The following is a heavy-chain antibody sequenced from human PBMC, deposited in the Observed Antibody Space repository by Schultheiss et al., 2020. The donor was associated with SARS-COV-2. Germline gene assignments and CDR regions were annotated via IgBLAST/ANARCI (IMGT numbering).Heavy chain of an antibody. J-gene: IGHJ3*02. CDR3: ARAPTVVTRHGFDI. D-gene: IGHD4-23*01. CDR1: GGSFSGYY. Sequence: SETLSLTCAVYGGSFSGYYWSWFRQPPGKGLEWIGEMNHSGSTNYNRTLKSRVTISVDTSKNQYSLKLCSVTAADTAVYYWARAPTVVTRHGFDIWGQGTMVTVSS. V-gene: IGHV4-34*01. CDR2: MNHSGST.